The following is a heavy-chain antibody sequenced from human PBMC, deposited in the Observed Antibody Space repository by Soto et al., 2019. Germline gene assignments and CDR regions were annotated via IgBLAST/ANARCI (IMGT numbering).Heavy chain of an antibody. CDR3: ARVRYYGSGSTRPPFDY. CDR1: GGTFSSSA. V-gene: IGHV1-69*01. Sequence: QVQLVQSGAEVKKPGSSVKVSCKASGGTFSSSAISWVRQAPGQGLEWMGGIIPIFGTANYAQQFQGRVTITADESTSTAYMELSSLRSEDTAVYYCARVRYYGSGSTRPPFDYWGQGTLVTVSS. J-gene: IGHJ4*02. D-gene: IGHD3-10*01. CDR2: IIPIFGTA.